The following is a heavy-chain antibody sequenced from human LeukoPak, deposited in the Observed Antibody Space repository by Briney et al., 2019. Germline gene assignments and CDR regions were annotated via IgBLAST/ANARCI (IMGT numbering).Heavy chain of an antibody. CDR1: GGSISSSSYY. CDR2: IYYSGST. D-gene: IGHD3-16*01. Sequence: PSETLSLTCTVSGGSISSSSYYWGWIRQPPGKGLEWIGSIYYSGSTYYNPSLKSRVTISVDTSKNQFSLKLSSVTAADTAVYYCARETSQKGAHYMDVWGKGTTITISS. V-gene: IGHV4-39*07. CDR3: ARETSQKGAHYMDV. J-gene: IGHJ6*03.